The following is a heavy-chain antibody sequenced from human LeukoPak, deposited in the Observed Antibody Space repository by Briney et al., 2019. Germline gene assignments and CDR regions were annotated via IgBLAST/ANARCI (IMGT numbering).Heavy chain of an antibody. CDR2: INHSGST. Sequence: SETLSLTCAVYGGSFSGYYWSWIRQPPGQGLEWIGEINHSGSTNYNPSLKSRVTVSVDTSKNQFSLKLNSVTAADTAVYYCARGLTGSRRYFDSWGQGTLVTVSS. J-gene: IGHJ4*02. CDR1: GGSFSGYY. D-gene: IGHD3-10*01. V-gene: IGHV4-34*01. CDR3: ARGLTGSRRYFDS.